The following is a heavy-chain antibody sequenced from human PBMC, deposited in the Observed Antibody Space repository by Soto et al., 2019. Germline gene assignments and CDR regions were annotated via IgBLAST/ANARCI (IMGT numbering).Heavy chain of an antibody. Sequence: SVKVSCKASGGTFSSYAISWVRQAPGQGLEWMGGIIPIFGTANYAQKFQGRVTITADESTSTAYMELSSLRSEDTAVYYCARERPGIAVAGTRGFDYWGQGTPVTVSS. D-gene: IGHD6-19*01. J-gene: IGHJ4*02. V-gene: IGHV1-69*13. CDR1: GGTFSSYA. CDR3: ARERPGIAVAGTRGFDY. CDR2: IIPIFGTA.